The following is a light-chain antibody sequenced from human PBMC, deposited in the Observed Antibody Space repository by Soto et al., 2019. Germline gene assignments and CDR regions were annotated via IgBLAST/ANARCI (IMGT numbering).Light chain of an antibody. V-gene: IGLV2-23*01. CDR3: CSYAGRSTWV. Sequence: QPVLTQPASVSGSPGQSITISCTGTSSDVGSYNLVSWYQQYPGKAPKLMIYADTVRPSGTSNRFSGSKSGHTASLTISELQTEDEADYYCCSYAGRSTWVFGGGTKVTVL. CDR1: SSDVGSYNL. CDR2: ADT. J-gene: IGLJ2*01.